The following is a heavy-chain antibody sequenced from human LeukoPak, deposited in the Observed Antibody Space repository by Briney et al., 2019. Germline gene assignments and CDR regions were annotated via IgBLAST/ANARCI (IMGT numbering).Heavy chain of an antibody. CDR2: INHRGST. V-gene: IGHV4-34*08. J-gene: IGHJ5*02. Sequence: SCKASGGTFSSYAISWIRQSPGKGLEWIGEINHRGSTNYNPSLKRRVTMSLDTSKNQVSLKLGSVTAADTAVYYCAKSLYGSGSYYNCFDPWGQGTLVTVSS. D-gene: IGHD3-10*01. CDR1: GGTFSSYA. CDR3: AKSLYGSGSYYNCFDP.